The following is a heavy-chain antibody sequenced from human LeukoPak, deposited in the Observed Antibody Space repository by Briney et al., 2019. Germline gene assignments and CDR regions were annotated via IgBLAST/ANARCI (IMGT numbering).Heavy chain of an antibody. CDR1: GGTFSSYA. D-gene: IGHD4-17*01. CDR3: ARVGYGQNWFDP. Sequence: SVKVSCKASGGTFSSYAISWVRQAPGQGLEWMGGIIPIFGTANYAQKFQGRVTITTDESTSTACMELSSLRSEDTAVYYCARVGYGQNWFDPWGQGTPVTVSS. CDR2: IIPIFGTA. J-gene: IGHJ5*02. V-gene: IGHV1-69*05.